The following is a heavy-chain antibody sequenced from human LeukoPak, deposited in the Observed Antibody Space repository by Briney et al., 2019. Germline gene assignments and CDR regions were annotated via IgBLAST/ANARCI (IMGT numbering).Heavy chain of an antibody. V-gene: IGHV1-2*02. CDR3: AREVADTAMDLYYYYYMDV. D-gene: IGHD5-18*01. Sequence: GASVKVSCKASGYTFTGYYIHWVRQAPGQGLEWMGWINPNSGDTKYAQKFQGRVTMTRDTSISTAYMELSRLRSDDTAVYYCAREVADTAMDLYYYYYMDVWGKGTTVTISS. CDR1: GYTFTGYY. CDR2: INPNSGDT. J-gene: IGHJ6*03.